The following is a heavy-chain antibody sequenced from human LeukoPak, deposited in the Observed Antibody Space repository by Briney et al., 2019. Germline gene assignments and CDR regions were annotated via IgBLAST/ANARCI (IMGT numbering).Heavy chain of an antibody. CDR1: GYTFTSYG. J-gene: IGHJ6*03. V-gene: IGHV1-18*01. D-gene: IGHD3-10*01. CDR3: ARYTGDYGSGSLPRTYYYYYMDV. Sequence: GASVKVSCKASGYTFTSYGISWVRQAPGQGLEWMGWISAYNGNTNYAQKLQGRVTMTTDTSTSTAYMELRSLRSDDTAVYYCARYTGDYGSGSLPRTYYYYYMDVWGKGTTVTISS. CDR2: ISAYNGNT.